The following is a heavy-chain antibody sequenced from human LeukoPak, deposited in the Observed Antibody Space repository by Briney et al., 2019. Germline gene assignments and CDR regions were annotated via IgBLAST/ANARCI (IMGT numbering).Heavy chain of an antibody. V-gene: IGHV1-69*13. CDR2: IIPIFGTA. CDR3: ARVLKQWLVVAFDI. CDR1: GGTFSSYA. D-gene: IGHD6-19*01. Sequence: SVKVSCKASGGTFSSYAISWVRQAPGQGLEWMGGIIPIFGTANYAQKFQGRVTITADGSTSTAYMELSSLRSEDTAVYYCARVLKQWLVVAFDIWGQGTMVTVSS. J-gene: IGHJ3*02.